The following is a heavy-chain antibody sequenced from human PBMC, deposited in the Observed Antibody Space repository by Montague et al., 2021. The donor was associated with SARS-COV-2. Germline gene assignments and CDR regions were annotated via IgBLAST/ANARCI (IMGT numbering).Heavy chain of an antibody. CDR2: IDWDDDK. D-gene: IGHD3-10*01. V-gene: IGHV2-70*01. CDR3: ARTSYYGSGSYYTYYFDY. CDR1: GFSLSTSGMC. J-gene: IGHJ4*02. Sequence: PALVKPTQTLTLTCTFSGFSLSTSGMCVSWIRQPPGKALEWLALIDWDDDKYYSTSLKTRLTISKDTSKNQVVLTMTNMDPVDTATYYCARTSYYGSGSYYTYYFDYWGQGTLVTVSS.